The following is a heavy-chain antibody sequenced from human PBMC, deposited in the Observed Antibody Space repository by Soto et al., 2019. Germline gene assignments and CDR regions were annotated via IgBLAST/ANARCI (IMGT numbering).Heavy chain of an antibody. Sequence: SDTMEIICALCGECVNISDWAGIRQTTGKELEWIGEINHSGSTNYNPSLKSRVTISVDTSKRQFSLKLNSVTAADTAVYYFAIFEQTLTTGIYHSFMDVWGSRSTVTVSS. CDR3: AIFEQTLTTGIYHSFMDV. D-gene: IGHD3-16*02. V-gene: IGHV4-34*01. CDR2: INHSGST. CDR1: GECVNISD. J-gene: IGHJ6*03.